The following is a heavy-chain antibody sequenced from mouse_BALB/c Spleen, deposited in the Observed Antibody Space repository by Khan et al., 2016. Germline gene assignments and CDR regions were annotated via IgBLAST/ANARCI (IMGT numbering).Heavy chain of an antibody. CDR2: IRLKSNNYAT. D-gene: IGHD2-1*01. V-gene: IGHV6-6*02. J-gene: IGHJ3*01. Sequence: EVKLEESGGGLVQPGGSMKLSCVASGFTFSNYWMNWVRQSPEKGLEWVAEIRLKSNNYATHYAESVKGRFTISRDDSKSSVYLQLINLRAEDTGIYYCTRPDGNYGEFAYWGQGTLVTVSA. CDR1: GFTFSNYW. CDR3: TRPDGNYGEFAY.